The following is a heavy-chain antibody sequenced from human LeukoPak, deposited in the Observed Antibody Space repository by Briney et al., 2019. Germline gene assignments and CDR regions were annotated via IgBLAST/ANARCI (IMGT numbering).Heavy chain of an antibody. CDR3: ARRRQLDGDWFDP. V-gene: IGHV1-69*13. D-gene: IGHD6-6*01. Sequence: ASVKVSCKASGGTFSNYAISWVRQAPGQGLEWMGGIIPMFDTPIYAQKFQGRVTITADESTSTAYMELSSLRSEDTAVYYCARRRQLDGDWFDPWGQGTLVTVSS. CDR1: GGTFSNYA. J-gene: IGHJ5*02. CDR2: IIPMFDTP.